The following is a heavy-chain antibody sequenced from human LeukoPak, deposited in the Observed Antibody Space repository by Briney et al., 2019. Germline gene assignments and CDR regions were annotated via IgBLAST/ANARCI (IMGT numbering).Heavy chain of an antibody. D-gene: IGHD3-16*01. V-gene: IGHV3-72*01. Sequence: GGSLRLSCAASGITLSDQYMEWVRQTPGKGLEWVGRTRSKVNNHTTEYAASVKGRFPISRDDSNNSLYLQMNSLKTEDTAVYYCARMTFGGMDFWGKGTTVTVSS. CDR3: ARMTFGGMDF. CDR1: GITLSDQY. J-gene: IGHJ6*04. CDR2: TRSKVNNHTT.